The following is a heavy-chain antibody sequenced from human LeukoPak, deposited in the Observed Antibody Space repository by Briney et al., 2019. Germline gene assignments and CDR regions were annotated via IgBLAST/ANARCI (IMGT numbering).Heavy chain of an antibody. D-gene: IGHD3-22*01. Sequence: GGSLRLSCAASGFTFSTYTMTWVRQAPGKGLEWVSSISNSGSYIYYADSVKGRFTISRDNAKTSLYLQMNSLRAEDTAVYYCARAGYYDSIDYWGQGTLVTVSS. CDR3: ARAGYYDSIDY. CDR1: GFTFSTYT. CDR2: ISNSGSYI. J-gene: IGHJ4*02. V-gene: IGHV3-21*01.